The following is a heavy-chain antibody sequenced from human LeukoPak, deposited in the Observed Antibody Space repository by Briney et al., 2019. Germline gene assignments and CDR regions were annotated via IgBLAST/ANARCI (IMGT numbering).Heavy chain of an antibody. CDR3: AWSYYYYYMDV. J-gene: IGHJ6*03. CDR1: GGSISSYY. CDR2: INHSGST. V-gene: IGHV4-34*01. D-gene: IGHD3-3*01. Sequence: SETLSLTCTVSGGSISSYYWSWIRQPPGKGLEWIGEINHSGSTNYNPSLKSRVTISVDTSKNQFSLKLSSVTAADTAVYYCAWSYYYYYMDVWGKGTTVTISS.